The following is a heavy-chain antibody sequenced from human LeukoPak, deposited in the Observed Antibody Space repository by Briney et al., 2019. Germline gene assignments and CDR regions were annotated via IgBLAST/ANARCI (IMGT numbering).Heavy chain of an antibody. V-gene: IGHV4-61*02. J-gene: IGHJ1*01. CDR2: IYTSGRT. D-gene: IGHD2-21*01. CDR3: AREVYCGGDCHTPAEYFQH. CDR1: GGSISSGSYY. Sequence: SETLSLTCTVSGGSISSGSYYWSWIRQPAGKGEEWIGSIYTSGRTNDNPSNKSRVTISVDTSKNQFSLKLSSVTAADTAVYYCAREVYCGGDCHTPAEYFQHWCQGTLVTVSS.